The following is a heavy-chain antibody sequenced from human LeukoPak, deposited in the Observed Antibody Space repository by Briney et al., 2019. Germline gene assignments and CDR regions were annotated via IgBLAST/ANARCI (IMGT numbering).Heavy chain of an antibody. D-gene: IGHD2-15*01. CDR3: ARGEGYCSGGSCYGLS. Sequence: ASVKVSCKASGYTFTSYYMHWVRQAPGQGLEWMGIINPSGGSTSYAQKFQGRVAMTRDTSTSTVYMELSSLRSEDTAVYYCARGEGYCSGGSCYGLSWGQGTLVTVSS. CDR2: INPSGGST. CDR1: GYTFTSYY. J-gene: IGHJ4*02. V-gene: IGHV1-46*01.